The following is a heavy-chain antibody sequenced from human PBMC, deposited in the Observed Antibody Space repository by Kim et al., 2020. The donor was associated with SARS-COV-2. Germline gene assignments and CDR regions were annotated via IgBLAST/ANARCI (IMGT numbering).Heavy chain of an antibody. CDR3: ARLIAAAGYKWFDP. J-gene: IGHJ5*02. CDR1: GYSFTGYY. CDR2: INPSGGST. V-gene: IGHV1-46*01. D-gene: IGHD6-13*01. Sequence: ASVKVSCKASGYSFTGYYRFWVRQAPGQGLEWMGIINPSGGSTSYAQKFQGRVIMTRDTSTSTVYMELSSLRSEDTAVYYCARLIAAAGYKWFDPWGQGTPVTVSS.